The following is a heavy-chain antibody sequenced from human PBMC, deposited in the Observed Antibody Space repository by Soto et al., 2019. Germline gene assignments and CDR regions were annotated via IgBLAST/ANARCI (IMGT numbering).Heavy chain of an antibody. CDR2: INAANGHT. CDR3: ATQDFESGRSHLDY. CDR1: GYTFTHYA. Sequence: QVQVVQSGAEVKRPGASVKVSCKASGYTFTHYAIHWVRQAPGQRPELMGWINAANGHTKYSQTFQGRVTLTRDTSATTAYMELSSLSSEETAVYYCATQDFESGRSHLDYWGQGTLVTVSS. V-gene: IGHV1-3*01. D-gene: IGHD3-10*01. J-gene: IGHJ4*02.